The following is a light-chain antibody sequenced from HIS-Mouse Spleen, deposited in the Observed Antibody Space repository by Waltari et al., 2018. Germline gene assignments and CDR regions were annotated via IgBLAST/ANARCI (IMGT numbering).Light chain of an antibody. CDR3: QQLNSYPLT. CDR1: QGISSY. J-gene: IGKJ4*01. V-gene: IGKV1-9*01. CDR2: AAS. Sequence: DIQLTQSPSFLSASVGDRVTITCRASQGISSYFTCYQQKPGKAPKLLSYAASTLQSGVPSRFSGSGSGTEFTLTISSLQPEDFATYYCQQLNSYPLTFGGGTKVEIK.